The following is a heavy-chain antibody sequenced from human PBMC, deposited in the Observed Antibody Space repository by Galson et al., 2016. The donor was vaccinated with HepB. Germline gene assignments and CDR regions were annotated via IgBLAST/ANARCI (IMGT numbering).Heavy chain of an antibody. D-gene: IGHD2-15*01. CDR1: GGSINSGTYY. Sequence: SETLSLTCTVSGGSINSGTYYWGWVRQAPGKGPEWIGTISYSGNTYYNSALRSRVTMSVDTSKNQFSLKLSSVTAADTAVYYCAREGKFEGHCSGGYCPLDYWGQGTLVTVSS. J-gene: IGHJ4*02. CDR3: AREGKFEGHCSGGYCPLDY. CDR2: ISYSGNT. V-gene: IGHV4-39*01.